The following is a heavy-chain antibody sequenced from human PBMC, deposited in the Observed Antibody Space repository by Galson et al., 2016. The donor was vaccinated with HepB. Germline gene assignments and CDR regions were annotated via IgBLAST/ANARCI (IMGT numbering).Heavy chain of an antibody. J-gene: IGHJ4*02. Sequence: SVKVSCKASGYTFTNYDINWVRQATGQGPEWMGWMNPNSGNAGHAQKFQGRITMTRDISISPAYMELSSLRSEDTAVYYGAGNPALTGDFDDWGQGSLVTVSS. CDR3: AGNPALTGDFDD. CDR1: GYTFTNYD. V-gene: IGHV1-8*01. D-gene: IGHD7-27*01. CDR2: MNPNSGNA.